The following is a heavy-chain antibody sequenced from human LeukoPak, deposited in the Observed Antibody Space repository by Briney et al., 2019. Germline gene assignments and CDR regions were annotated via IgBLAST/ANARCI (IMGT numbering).Heavy chain of an antibody. D-gene: IGHD3-3*01. V-gene: IGHV3-23*01. CDR2: ISGSGDIT. J-gene: IGHJ4*02. CDR3: AKDPRSYYDFWSGHYYFDY. CDR1: GFTFSSYV. Sequence: PGGSLRLSCAASGFTFSSYVMSWVRQAPGKGLEWVSSISGSGDITYYADSVKGRFTISRDNSKNTLYLQMNSLRAEDTAVYYCAKDPRSYYDFWSGHYYFDYWGQGTLVTVSS.